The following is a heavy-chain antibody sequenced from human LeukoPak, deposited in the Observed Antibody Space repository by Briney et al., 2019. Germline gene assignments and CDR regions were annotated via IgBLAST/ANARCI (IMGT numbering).Heavy chain of an antibody. CDR3: AKRPYGRSNWFTP. J-gene: IGHJ5*02. D-gene: IGHD1-1*01. CDR2: INHSGST. CDR1: GGSFSGYY. Sequence: PSETLSLTCAVYGGSFSGYYWSWIRQPPGKGLEWIGEINHSGSTNYNPSLKSRVTISVDTSKNHFSLKLSSVTAAHRAVYYCAKRPYGRSNWFTPWGKEPLVTVSS. V-gene: IGHV4-34*01.